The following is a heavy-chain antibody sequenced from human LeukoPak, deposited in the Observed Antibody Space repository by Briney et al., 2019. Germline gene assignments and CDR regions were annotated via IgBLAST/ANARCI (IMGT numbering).Heavy chain of an antibody. CDR1: GYTFTGYY. J-gene: IGHJ4*02. D-gene: IGHD4-17*01. CDR3: ARGQAKDYGDYDGWGH. V-gene: IGHV1-2*02. Sequence: ASVKVSCKASGYTFTGYYMHGVRQAPGQGLEWMGWINPNSGDTNYAQNFQGRVTMTRDTSISTGYMELGRLRSDDTAVYYCARGQAKDYGDYDGWGHWGQGTLVTVSS. CDR2: INPNSGDT.